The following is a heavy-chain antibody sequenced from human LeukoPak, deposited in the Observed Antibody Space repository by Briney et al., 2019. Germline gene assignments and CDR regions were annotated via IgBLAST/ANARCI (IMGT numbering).Heavy chain of an antibody. D-gene: IGHD6-13*01. J-gene: IGHJ3*02. CDR2: INHSGST. CDR1: GGSFSGYY. V-gene: IGHV4-34*01. Sequence: SETLSLTWAVYGGSFSGYYWSWIRQPPGKGLEWIGEINHSGSTNYNPSLKSRVTISVDTSKNQFSLKLSSVTAADTAVYYCARGRIAAAGSVKDAFDIWGQGTMVTVSS. CDR3: ARGRIAAAGSVKDAFDI.